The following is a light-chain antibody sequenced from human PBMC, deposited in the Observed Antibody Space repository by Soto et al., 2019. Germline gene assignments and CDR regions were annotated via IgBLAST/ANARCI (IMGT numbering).Light chain of an antibody. CDR3: QQYGSSFIT. V-gene: IGKV3-20*01. Sequence: EMVLTQSPGTLSLSPGERATPSCLASQSVSSSYLAWYQQKPGQAPRLLIYGASSRATGIPDRFSGSGSGTDFTLTISRLEPEDFAVYYCQQYGSSFITFGQGTRLEI. CDR1: QSVSSSY. CDR2: GAS. J-gene: IGKJ5*01.